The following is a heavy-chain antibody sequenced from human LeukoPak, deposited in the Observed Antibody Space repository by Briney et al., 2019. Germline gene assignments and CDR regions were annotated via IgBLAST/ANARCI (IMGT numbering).Heavy chain of an antibody. J-gene: IGHJ4*02. V-gene: IGHV3-48*03. CDR1: GSSFDDYA. D-gene: IGHD3-22*01. CDR3: ATSSAYYYFDFDY. Sequence: PGGSLRLSCAASGSSFDDYAMNWVRQAPGKGLEWVSYITSRGSTIYYADSVKGRFTMSRDNAKNSLYLQMNSLRAEDTAVYYCATSSAYYYFDFDYWGQGTLVTVSS. CDR2: ITSRGSTI.